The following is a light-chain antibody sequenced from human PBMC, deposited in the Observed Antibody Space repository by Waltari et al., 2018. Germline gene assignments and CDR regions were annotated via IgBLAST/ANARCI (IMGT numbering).Light chain of an antibody. Sequence: EIVLTQSPGTLSLSPGERATLSCRTSQRISSSFLAWYQQKDGQAPRLLIYGTNTRATGIPYRFSGSGSGTDFTLTVSRLEPEDFAVYFCQQYGSSPWTFGQGTKVEI. CDR2: GTN. J-gene: IGKJ1*01. V-gene: IGKV3-20*01. CDR3: QQYGSSPWT. CDR1: QRISSSF.